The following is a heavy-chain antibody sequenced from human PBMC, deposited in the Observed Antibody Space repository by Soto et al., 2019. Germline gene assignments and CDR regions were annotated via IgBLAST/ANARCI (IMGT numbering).Heavy chain of an antibody. D-gene: IGHD1-7*01. CDR2: LWYDGVRQ. CDR3: VKETTPPFFDS. Sequence: QVQPVESGGGVVQSGASLRLFCAPSGFTLNLYGIHWVRQAPGQGLEWVAHLWYDGVRQSYLDSVRGRFSVSRDSSTNTIYLQMNSLRPEDTATYFCVKETTPPFFDSWGQGTPVTVTS. J-gene: IGHJ4*02. V-gene: IGHV3-33*06. CDR1: GFTLNLYG.